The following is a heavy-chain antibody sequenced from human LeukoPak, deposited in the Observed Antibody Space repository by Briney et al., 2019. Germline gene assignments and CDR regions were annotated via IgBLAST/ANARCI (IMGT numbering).Heavy chain of an antibody. CDR1: GYTFTSYD. CDR2: MNLNSGSK. Sequence: ASVKVSCKASGYTFTSYDINWVRQAPGQGLEWLAWMNLNSGSKGYSQKFQGRVTLTRNTSIDTAYLEASSLRSEDTAVYYCASLGAGDAFDIWGQGTMVTVSS. CDR3: ASLGAGDAFDI. J-gene: IGHJ3*02. V-gene: IGHV1-8*01. D-gene: IGHD1-26*01.